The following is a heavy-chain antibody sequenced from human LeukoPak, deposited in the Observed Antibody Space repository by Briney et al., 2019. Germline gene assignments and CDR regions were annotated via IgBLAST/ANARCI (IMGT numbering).Heavy chain of an antibody. CDR3: ARDLEMATIKYYFDY. D-gene: IGHD5-24*01. J-gene: IGHJ4*02. Sequence: GGSLRLSCAASGFTFSTYWMSWVRQAPGKGLEWVANIKQDGSEKHHADSVKGRFTISRDNAKNSLYLQMNSLRAEDTAVYYCARDLEMATIKYYFDYWGQGTLVTVSS. V-gene: IGHV3-7*01. CDR2: IKQDGSEK. CDR1: GFTFSTYW.